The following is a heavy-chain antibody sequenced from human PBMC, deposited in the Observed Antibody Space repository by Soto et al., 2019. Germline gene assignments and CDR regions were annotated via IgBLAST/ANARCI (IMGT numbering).Heavy chain of an antibody. V-gene: IGHV3-11*01. J-gene: IGHJ4*02. CDR3: ARDFHSSSRFAWRNPFDY. CDR2: ISSSGSTI. D-gene: IGHD6-13*01. CDR1: GFTFSDYY. Sequence: QVQLVESGGGLVKPGGSLRLSCAASGFTFSDYYMSWIRQAPGKGLEWVSYISSSGSTIYYADSVKGRFTISRDNAKNSLYLQMNSLRAEDTAVYYCARDFHSSSRFAWRNPFDYWGQGTLVTVSS.